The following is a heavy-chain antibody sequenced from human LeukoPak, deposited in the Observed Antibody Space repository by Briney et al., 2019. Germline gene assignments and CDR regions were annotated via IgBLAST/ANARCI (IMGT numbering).Heavy chain of an antibody. CDR2: INPNSGGT. CDR1: GHIFTDYC. CDR3: ASDGGRWPPRFPDAFNI. V-gene: IGHV1-2*02. D-gene: IGHD3-16*01. Sequence: GASVKVSCKASGHIFTDYCLHWVRQAPGQGLEWMGWINPNSGGTKYAQRFQGRVTMTRDTSISTVYMELSRVSSDDTAVYYCASDGGRWPPRFPDAFNIWGQGSMVTVSS. J-gene: IGHJ3*02.